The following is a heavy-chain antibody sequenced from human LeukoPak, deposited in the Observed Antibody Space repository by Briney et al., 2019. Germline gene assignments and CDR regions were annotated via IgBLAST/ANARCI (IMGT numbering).Heavy chain of an antibody. CDR1: GFTFSSYG. CDR3: AKVTHYYDSSGPPDAFDI. Sequence: GGSLRLSCAASGFTFSSYGMHWVRQAPGKGLEWVAFIRYDGSNKYYADSVKGRFTIPRDNSKNTLYLQMNSLRAEDTAVYYCAKVTHYYDSSGPPDAFDIWGQGTMVTVSS. V-gene: IGHV3-30*02. CDR2: IRYDGSNK. J-gene: IGHJ3*02. D-gene: IGHD3-22*01.